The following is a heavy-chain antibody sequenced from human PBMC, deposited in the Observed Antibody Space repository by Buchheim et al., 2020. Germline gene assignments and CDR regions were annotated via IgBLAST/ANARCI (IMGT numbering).Heavy chain of an antibody. D-gene: IGHD3-10*01. Sequence: QVQLVQSGAEVKKPGSSVKVSCKASGGTFSSYAISWVRQAPGQGLEWMGGIIPIFGTANYAQKFQGRVTITADESTSTAYMELSSLRSEDTAVYYCARDLILPRGVKTNYYYYYYMDVWGKVTT. CDR3: ARDLILPRGVKTNYYYYYYMDV. CDR1: GGTFSSYA. V-gene: IGHV1-69*01. CDR2: IIPIFGTA. J-gene: IGHJ6*03.